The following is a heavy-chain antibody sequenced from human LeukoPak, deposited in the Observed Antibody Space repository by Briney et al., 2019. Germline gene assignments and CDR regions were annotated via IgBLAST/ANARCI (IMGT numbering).Heavy chain of an antibody. V-gene: IGHV3-30*02. Sequence: GGSLRLSCAASGFTFSNYGMHWVRQAPGKGLAWVAFIRYDGSNKYYADSVKGRFTISRDNSKNTLYLQMNSLRAEDTAVYYCARDLGITRYYMDVWGKGTTVTVSS. CDR2: IRYDGSNK. D-gene: IGHD3-10*01. J-gene: IGHJ6*03. CDR3: ARDLGITRYYMDV. CDR1: GFTFSNYG.